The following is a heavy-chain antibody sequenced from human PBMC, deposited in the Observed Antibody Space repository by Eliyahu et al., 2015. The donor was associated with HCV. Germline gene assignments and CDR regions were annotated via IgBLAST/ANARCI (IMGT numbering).Heavy chain of an antibody. V-gene: IGHV4-39*01. CDR1: GDXXRXXPYY. Sequence: HLQLQESGPGLVQPSETLSLTCXXSGDXXRXXPYYWGWIRXPPGKGLEWXGSIHSNGDTYYNPSLKSRITISLDTSENQFSLKLSSVSAADTAVYYCARHGSAYLMITFGGVVALDYWGQGALVSVSS. D-gene: IGHD3-16*02. CDR2: IHSNGDT. CDR3: ARHGSAYLMITFGGVVALDY. J-gene: IGHJ4*02.